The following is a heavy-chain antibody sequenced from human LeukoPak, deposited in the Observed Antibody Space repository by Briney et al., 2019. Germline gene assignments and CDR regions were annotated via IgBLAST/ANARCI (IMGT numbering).Heavy chain of an antibody. CDR2: VSSSSSYI. CDR1: GFSFSSYS. Sequence: GGSLRLSCAASGFSFSSYSMNWVRRALGKGLEWVSSVSSSSSYISYADSVKGRFTISRDNAKKSLYLQMNSLRAEDTAVYYCARDIPRGSGYYFDYWGQGTLVTVSS. D-gene: IGHD3-22*01. V-gene: IGHV3-21*01. J-gene: IGHJ4*02. CDR3: ARDIPRGSGYYFDY.